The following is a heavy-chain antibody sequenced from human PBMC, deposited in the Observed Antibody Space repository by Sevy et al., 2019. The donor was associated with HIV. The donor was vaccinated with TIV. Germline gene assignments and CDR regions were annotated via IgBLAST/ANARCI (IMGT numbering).Heavy chain of an antibody. CDR2: ISYTGTT. CDR1: GGSITSSSYY. CDR3: ARMGGLTDYGMDV. D-gene: IGHD1-26*01. J-gene: IGHJ6*02. Sequence: SETLSLTCTVSGGSITSSSYYWTWIRQPPGKGLECIGYISYTGTTNYNPSLKSRVTISVDTSKKQFSLQLSSVTAADTAMYYCARMGGLTDYGMDVWGQGTTVTVSS. V-gene: IGHV4-61*01.